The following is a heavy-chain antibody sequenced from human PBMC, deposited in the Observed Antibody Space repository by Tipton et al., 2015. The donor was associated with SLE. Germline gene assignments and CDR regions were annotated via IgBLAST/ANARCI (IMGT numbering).Heavy chain of an antibody. CDR2: IKQDGSEK. Sequence: SLRLSCAASGFTFSSYWMSWVRQAPGKGLEWVANIKQDGSEKYYVDSVKGRFTISRDNAKNSLYLQMNSLRAEDTAVYYCARGLNYYDSSGYYPFYYMDVWGKGTTVTVSS. CDR1: GFTFSSYW. J-gene: IGHJ6*03. D-gene: IGHD3-22*01. V-gene: IGHV3-7*01. CDR3: ARGLNYYDSSGYYPFYYMDV.